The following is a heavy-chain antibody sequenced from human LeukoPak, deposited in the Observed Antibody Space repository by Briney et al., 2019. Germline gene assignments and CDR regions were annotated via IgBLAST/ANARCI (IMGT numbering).Heavy chain of an antibody. CDR1: GFTFCRFA. J-gene: IGHJ3*02. Sequence: PGGSLRLSCAASGFTFCRFAMTWLRQAPGKGLEWVSSISHSGGSTYYADSVKGRFTFSRDSSKSTLYLQMNSLRAEDTAVYYCAKSGASMVDSALDIWGQGTMVTVSS. CDR3: AKSGASMVDSALDI. V-gene: IGHV3-23*01. CDR2: ISHSGGST. D-gene: IGHD4/OR15-4a*01.